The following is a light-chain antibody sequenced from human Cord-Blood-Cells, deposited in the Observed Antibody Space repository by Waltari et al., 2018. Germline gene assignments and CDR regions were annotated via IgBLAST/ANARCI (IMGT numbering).Light chain of an antibody. CDR3: QQYNRYT. V-gene: IGKV1-5*03. J-gene: IGKJ2*01. CDR2: KAS. Sequence: DIQMTQSPSTLSASVGDRVTITCRARQSISSWLAWYQQKPGKAPKLLIYKASSLESGVPSRFSGSGSGTEFTLTISSLQPDDFATYYCQQYNRYTFGQGTKLEIK. CDR1: QSISSW.